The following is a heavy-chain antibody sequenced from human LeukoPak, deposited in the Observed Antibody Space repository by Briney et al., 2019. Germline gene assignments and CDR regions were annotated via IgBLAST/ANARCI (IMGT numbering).Heavy chain of an antibody. Sequence: GGSLRLSCAASGFTFSSYGMHWVRQAPGKGLEWVAVISYDGSNKYYADSVKGRFTISRDNSKNTLYLQMNSLRAEDTAVYYCAKDNIAVAGTIYFDYWGQGTLVTVSS. CDR1: GFTFSSYG. D-gene: IGHD6-19*01. V-gene: IGHV3-30*18. CDR3: AKDNIAVAGTIYFDY. CDR2: ISYDGSNK. J-gene: IGHJ4*02.